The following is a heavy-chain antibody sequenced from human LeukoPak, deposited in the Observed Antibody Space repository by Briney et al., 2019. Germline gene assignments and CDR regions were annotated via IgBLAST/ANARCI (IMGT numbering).Heavy chain of an antibody. J-gene: IGHJ6*04. CDR2: IYYSGST. V-gene: IGHV4-59*01. Sequence: NPSETLSLTCTVSGGSISSYYWSWIRQPPGKGLEWIGYIYYSGSTNYNPSLKSRVTISVDTSKNQFSLKLSSVTAADTAVYYCARAGVYGSGSYTYYYGMDVWGKGTTVTVSS. CDR1: GGSISSYY. CDR3: ARAGVYGSGSYTYYYGMDV. D-gene: IGHD3-10*01.